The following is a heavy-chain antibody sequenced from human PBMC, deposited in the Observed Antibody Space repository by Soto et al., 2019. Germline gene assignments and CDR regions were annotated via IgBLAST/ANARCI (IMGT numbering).Heavy chain of an antibody. CDR1: GYTFTSYY. Sequence: VASVKVSCKASGYTFTSYYMHWVRQAPGQGLEWMGIINPSGGSTSYAQKFQGRVTMTRDTSTSTVYMELSSLRSEDTAVYYCAREYHCGGDCYYYYYYGMDVWGQGTTVTVSS. J-gene: IGHJ6*02. CDR2: INPSGGST. CDR3: AREYHCGGDCYYYYYYGMDV. V-gene: IGHV1-46*01. D-gene: IGHD2-21*02.